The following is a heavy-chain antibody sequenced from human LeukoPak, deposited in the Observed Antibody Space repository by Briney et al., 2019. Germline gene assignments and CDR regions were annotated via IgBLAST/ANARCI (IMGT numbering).Heavy chain of an antibody. J-gene: IGHJ4*02. CDR1: GFTFSNYA. V-gene: IGHV3-23*01. Sequence: GGSLRLSCAASGFTFSNYAMSWVRQAPGKGLEWVSAISGSASSTYHADSVKGRFTISRDNSKNTLYLQMNSLRGDDTAVYYCAKPHFDYWGQGTLVTVSS. CDR2: ISGSASST. CDR3: AKPHFDY.